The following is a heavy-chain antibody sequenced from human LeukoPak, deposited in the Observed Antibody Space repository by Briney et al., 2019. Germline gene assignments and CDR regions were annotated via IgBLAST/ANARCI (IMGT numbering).Heavy chain of an antibody. J-gene: IGHJ5*02. D-gene: IGHD3-10*01. Sequence: AETLSLTCAVYGGSFSGYYWSWIRQPPGKGLEWIGEINHSGSTNYNPSLKSRVTISVDTSKNQFSLKLSSVTAADTAVYYCARGTYYYGSGSRLSDPWGQGTLGSVSS. CDR3: ARGTYYYGSGSRLSDP. CDR1: GGSFSGYY. V-gene: IGHV4-34*01. CDR2: INHSGST.